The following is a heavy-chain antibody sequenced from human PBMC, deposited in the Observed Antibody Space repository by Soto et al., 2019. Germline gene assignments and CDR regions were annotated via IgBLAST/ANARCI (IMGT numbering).Heavy chain of an antibody. CDR1: GFTFSNYW. J-gene: IGHJ4*02. CDR3: ARDPYDYVWGSDDY. V-gene: IGHV3-7*01. CDR2: IKQDGSEK. Sequence: GGSLRLSCXASGFTFSNYWMSWVRQAPGKGLEWVANIKQDGSEKYYMDSVKGRFTISRDNAKNSLYLQMNSLRAEDTAVYYCARDPYDYVWGSDDYWGQGTLVTVSS. D-gene: IGHD3-16*01.